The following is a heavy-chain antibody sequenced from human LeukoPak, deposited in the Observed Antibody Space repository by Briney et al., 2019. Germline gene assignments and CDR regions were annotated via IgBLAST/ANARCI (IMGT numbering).Heavy chain of an antibody. CDR2: IYHSGST. Sequence: PSETLSLTCAVSGVSISSSNWWSWVRQPPGEGLGWIGEIYHSGSTNYNPSLKSRVTISVDNSKNQFSLKLSSVTAADTAVYYCAREERRSWYFDYWGQGTLVTVSS. V-gene: IGHV4-4*02. CDR1: GVSISSSNW. J-gene: IGHJ4*02. CDR3: AREERRSWYFDY. D-gene: IGHD1-1*01.